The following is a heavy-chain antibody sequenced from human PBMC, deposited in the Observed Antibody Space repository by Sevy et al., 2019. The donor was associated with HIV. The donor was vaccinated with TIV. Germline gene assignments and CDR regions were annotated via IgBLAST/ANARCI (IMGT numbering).Heavy chain of an antibody. D-gene: IGHD1-26*01. CDR2: IYYSGST. V-gene: IGHV4-61*01. CDR3: ARDRSGSYHPHFDY. J-gene: IGHJ4*02. Sequence: SETLSLTCTVSGGSVSSGSYYWSWIRQPPGKGLEWIGYIYYSGSTNYNPSLKSRLTISVDTSKNQFSLKLSSVTAADTAVYYCARDRSGSYHPHFDYWGQGTLVTVSS. CDR1: GGSVSSGSYY.